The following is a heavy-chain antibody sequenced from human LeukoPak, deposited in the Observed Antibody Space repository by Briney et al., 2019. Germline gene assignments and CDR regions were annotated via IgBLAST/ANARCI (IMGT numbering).Heavy chain of an antibody. J-gene: IGHJ4*02. D-gene: IGHD2-21*02. CDR1: GFTFSTYW. Sequence: GGTLRLSCAASGFTFSTYWMNWYRRAPGKGLEWVGNINQDASEINYVDSVRGRFTISRDNAKNSLHLQMNSLRAEDMAVYYCATDRDNSDWQKRFDSWGQGTLVTVSS. CDR2: INQDASEI. CDR3: ATDRDNSDWQKRFDS. V-gene: IGHV3-7*01.